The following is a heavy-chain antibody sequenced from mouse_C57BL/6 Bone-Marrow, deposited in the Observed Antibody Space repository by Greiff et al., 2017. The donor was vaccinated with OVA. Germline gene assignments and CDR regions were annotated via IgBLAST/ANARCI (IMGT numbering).Heavy chain of an antibody. CDR1: GFTFSSYG. V-gene: IGHV5-6*01. J-gene: IGHJ3*01. CDR3: ARQLRLRVAY. CDR2: ISSGGSYT. D-gene: IGHD3-2*02. Sequence: EVQLVESGGDLVKPGGSLKLSCAASGFTFSSYGMSWVRQTPDKRLEWVATISSGGSYTYYPDSVKGRFTISRDNAKNTLYLQMSSLKSEDTAMYYCARQLRLRVAYWGQGTLVTVSA.